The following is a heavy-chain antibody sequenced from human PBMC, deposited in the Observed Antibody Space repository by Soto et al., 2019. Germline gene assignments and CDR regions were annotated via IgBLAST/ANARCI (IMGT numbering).Heavy chain of an antibody. CDR3: ARRKEVAGTLDY. V-gene: IGHV1-3*01. Sequence: QVQLVQSGAEVKKPGASVKVSCKASGYTFTSYAMHWVRQAPGQRLEWMGWINAGNGNTKYSQKFQGRVTITRDTSASTAYMELSSLRSEDTAVYYCARRKEVAGTLDYWGQGTLVTVSS. CDR1: GYTFTSYA. D-gene: IGHD6-19*01. J-gene: IGHJ4*02. CDR2: INAGNGNT.